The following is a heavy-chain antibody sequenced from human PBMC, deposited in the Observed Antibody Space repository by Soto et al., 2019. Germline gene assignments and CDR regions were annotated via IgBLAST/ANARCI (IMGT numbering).Heavy chain of an antibody. J-gene: IGHJ4*02. CDR3: AKEMYPRTVLDSSSPWGDY. V-gene: IGHV3-30*18. CDR1: GFTFSDYG. CDR2: MSYAGTYK. D-gene: IGHD6-6*01. Sequence: LRLSCAVSGFTFSDYGMHWVRQAPGKGLEWVAVMSYAGTYKYYADSVKGRFTISRDLSGNTLFLQMNSLRLEDTAVYFCAKEMYPRTVLDSSSPWGDYWGQGTLVTVSS.